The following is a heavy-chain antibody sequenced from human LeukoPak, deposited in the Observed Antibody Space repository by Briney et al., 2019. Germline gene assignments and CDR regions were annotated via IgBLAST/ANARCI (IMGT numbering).Heavy chain of an antibody. Sequence: SGTLSLTCAVSGDSISSSNWWSWVRQPPGKGLEWIGEIYHSRSTNYNPSLQSRVAISVDKSNNQLSLEVSSVTAADTAVYYCARGLSLNPGYYYYGMDVWGQGTTVAVSS. D-gene: IGHD5/OR15-5a*01. V-gene: IGHV4-4*02. CDR2: IYHSRST. CDR3: ARGLSLNPGYYYYGMDV. J-gene: IGHJ6*02. CDR1: GDSISSSNW.